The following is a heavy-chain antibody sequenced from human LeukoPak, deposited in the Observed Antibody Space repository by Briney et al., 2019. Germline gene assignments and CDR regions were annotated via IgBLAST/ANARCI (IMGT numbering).Heavy chain of an antibody. CDR1: GFTFSSYS. J-gene: IGHJ4*02. CDR3: ARGHYDVLTDSLNQFAY. Sequence: KPGRSLRLSCAASGFTFSSYSMNWVSQAPGKGLEWASSISSSSSYIYYADSVRGRFTISRDNAKTSLYLQMNSLRAEDTAVYYCARGHYDVLTDSLNQFAYWGQGTLVTVSS. V-gene: IGHV3-21*01. D-gene: IGHD3-9*01. CDR2: ISSSSSYI.